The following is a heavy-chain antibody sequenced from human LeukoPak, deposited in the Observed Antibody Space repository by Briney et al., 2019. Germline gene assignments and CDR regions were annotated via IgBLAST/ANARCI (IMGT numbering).Heavy chain of an antibody. D-gene: IGHD5-12*01. CDR2: INAGNGNT. J-gene: IGHJ4*02. CDR1: GYTFSSYA. Sequence: GASVKVSCKASGYTFSSYAMQWVRQAPGQRLEWMGWINAGNGNTKYSQKLQGRVTMTTDTSTSTAYMELRSLRSDDTAVYYCARREGYSGYDHNDYWGQGTLVTVSS. V-gene: IGHV1-3*01. CDR3: ARREGYSGYDHNDY.